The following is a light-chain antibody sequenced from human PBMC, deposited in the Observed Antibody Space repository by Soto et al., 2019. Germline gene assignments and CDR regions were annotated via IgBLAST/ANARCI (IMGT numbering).Light chain of an antibody. J-gene: IGKJ1*01. V-gene: IGKV3-20*01. CDR1: ERLSSNY. Sequence: DIVLTQSPGALSLSPGERATLSCRASERLSSNYLAWFQQKPGQAPRLLIYGASSRATGIPARFSGSGSGTDFTLTIPRLEPEDFAVYYCQQYGSSPWTFGQGTKVDIK. CDR3: QQYGSSPWT. CDR2: GAS.